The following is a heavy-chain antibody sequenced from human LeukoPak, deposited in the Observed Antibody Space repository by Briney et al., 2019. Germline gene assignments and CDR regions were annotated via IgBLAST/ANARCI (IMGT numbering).Heavy chain of an antibody. CDR1: GLSFSSYG. J-gene: IGHJ4*02. CDR2: IQYDGSNK. Sequence: PGGSLRLSCAASGLSFSSYGMHWVRQAPGKGLEWVAFIQYDGSNKFYADSVKGRFTISRDNSKNTLHLHMNSLRAEDTAVYYCAKDGVLFNHYPYYFDYWGQGTLVTVSS. V-gene: IGHV3-30*02. D-gene: IGHD1-26*01. CDR3: AKDGVLFNHYPYYFDY.